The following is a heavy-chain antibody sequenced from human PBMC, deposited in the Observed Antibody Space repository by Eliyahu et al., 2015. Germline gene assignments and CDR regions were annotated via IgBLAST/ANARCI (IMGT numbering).Heavy chain of an antibody. V-gene: IGHV4-59*08. Sequence: QVQLQESGPGLVKPSETLSLTCTVSGGSISTYYWTWIRQPPGEGLEWIGYVYHTGGTTYNPSLQSRVTISVDTSKNQFSLQLNSVTAADTAVYYCARMGAARVEYWGQGTLVIVSS. J-gene: IGHJ4*02. D-gene: IGHD6-6*01. CDR3: ARMGAARVEY. CDR1: GGSISTYY. CDR2: VYHTGGT.